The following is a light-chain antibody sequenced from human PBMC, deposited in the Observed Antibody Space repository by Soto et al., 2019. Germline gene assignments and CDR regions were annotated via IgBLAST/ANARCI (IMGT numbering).Light chain of an antibody. J-gene: IGKJ5*01. CDR2: YAS. CDR3: QQYNDWPPIT. V-gene: IGKV3-15*01. CDR1: QSVGNN. Sequence: EIIMTQSPATLSVSPGERVTLSCWASQSVGNNVAWYQQKPGQTPRLLMYYASTRAIGIPARFSGSGSGTEFTLTISSLQSEDFALYYCQQYNDWPPITFGQGTRLDIK.